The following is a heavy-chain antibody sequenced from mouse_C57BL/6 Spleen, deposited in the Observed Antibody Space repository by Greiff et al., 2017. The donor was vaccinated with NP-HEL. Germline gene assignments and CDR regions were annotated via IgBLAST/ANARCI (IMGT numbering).Heavy chain of an antibody. J-gene: IGHJ1*03. D-gene: IGHD2-12*01. CDR1: GFTFTDYY. CDR2: IRNKANGYTT. Sequence: EVQLVESGGGLVQPGGSLSLSCAASGFTFTDYYMSWVRQPPGKALEWLGFIRNKANGYTTEYSASVKGRFTISRDNSQSILYLPMNALRADDSATYFCARSYDWYFDVWGTGTTVTVSS. CDR3: ARSYDWYFDV. V-gene: IGHV7-3*01.